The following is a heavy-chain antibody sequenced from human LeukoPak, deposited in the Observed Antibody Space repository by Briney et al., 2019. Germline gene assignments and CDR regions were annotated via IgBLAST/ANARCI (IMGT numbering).Heavy chain of an antibody. CDR1: GFSLSTSGVG. J-gene: IGHJ3*02. D-gene: IGHD3-3*01. Sequence: ESGPTLVKPTQTLTLTCTFSGFSLSTSGVGVGWIRQPPGKALEWLALIYWNDDKRYSPSLKSRLTITKDTSKNQVVLTMTNMDPVDTAIYYCAHSTLTYYDFWEAFDIWGQGTMVTVSS. V-gene: IGHV2-5*01. CDR2: IYWNDDK. CDR3: AHSTLTYYDFWEAFDI.